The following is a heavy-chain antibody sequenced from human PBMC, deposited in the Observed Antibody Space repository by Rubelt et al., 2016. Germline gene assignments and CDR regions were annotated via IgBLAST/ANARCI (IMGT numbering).Heavy chain of an antibody. CDR2: ISSSSSYI. Sequence: EVQLVESGGGLVKPGGSLRLSCAASGFTFSSYSMNWVRQAPGKGLEWVSSISSSSSYIYYADSVKGRFTISRDNAKNSLYLQMNSLRAEDTALYYCAKDIGFYYYGSGSFYDTNSYGMDVWGQGTTVTVSS. V-gene: IGHV3-21*04. D-gene: IGHD3-10*01. J-gene: IGHJ6*02. CDR3: AKDIGFYYYGSGSFYDTNSYGMDV. CDR1: GFTFSSYS.